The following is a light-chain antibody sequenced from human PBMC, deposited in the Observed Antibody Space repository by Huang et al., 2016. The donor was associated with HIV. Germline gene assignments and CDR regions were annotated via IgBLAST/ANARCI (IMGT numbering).Light chain of an antibody. CDR3: QQYYSAPPWT. CDR2: WAA. J-gene: IGKJ1*01. Sequence: DIVMTQSPDSLAVSLGERATINCKSSQTVLYSSNNKNYLAWFQQKPGQPPKLLISWAATRESGGPYRCIGGGSGTDVTLTISSLQAEDVAVYYCQQYYSAPPWTFGQGTKVEIK. CDR1: QTVLYSSNNKNY. V-gene: IGKV4-1*01.